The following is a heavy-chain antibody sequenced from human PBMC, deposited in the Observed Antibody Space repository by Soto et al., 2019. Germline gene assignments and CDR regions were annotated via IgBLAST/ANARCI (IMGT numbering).Heavy chain of an antibody. CDR1: GFTFSSYT. CDR3: AKYYYGSGSIRAFDI. CDR2: IVGSGDNT. V-gene: IGHV3-23*01. Sequence: GGTLRLSCAASGFTFSSYTMTWVRQAPGERLEWVSSIVGSGDNTYYADSVKGRFTISRDNSKTTLYLQMNSLRAEDTAVYYCAKYYYGSGSIRAFDIWGQGTMVTVSS. D-gene: IGHD3-10*01. J-gene: IGHJ3*02.